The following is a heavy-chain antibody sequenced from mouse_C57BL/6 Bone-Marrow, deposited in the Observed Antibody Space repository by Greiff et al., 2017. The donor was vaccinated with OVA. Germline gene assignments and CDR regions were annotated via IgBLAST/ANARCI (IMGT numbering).Heavy chain of an antibody. Sequence: QVQLQQSGPELVKPGASVKISCKASGYAFSSSWMNWVKQRPGKGLEWIGRIYPGDGDTNYNGKFKGKATLTVDKSSSTAYMQLSSLTSEDSAVYFCARLSLRRNYWGQGTTLTVSS. J-gene: IGHJ2*01. V-gene: IGHV1-82*01. D-gene: IGHD2-12*01. CDR2: IYPGDGDT. CDR1: GYAFSSSW. CDR3: ARLSLRRNY.